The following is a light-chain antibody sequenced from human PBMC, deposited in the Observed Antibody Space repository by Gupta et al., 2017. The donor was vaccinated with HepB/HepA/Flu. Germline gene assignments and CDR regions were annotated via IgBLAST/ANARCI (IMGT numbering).Light chain of an antibody. Sequence: DIQMTQSPSSPSASVGDRVTISCRASESISSYLNWYQQKPGKVPKLLIYLASSLQSGVPSRFSGSGFGTDFTLTISSVQPEDFATYYCQQSYSTLMYTFGQGTKLEIK. CDR2: LAS. J-gene: IGKJ2*01. V-gene: IGKV1-39*01. CDR3: QQSYSTLMYT. CDR1: ESISSY.